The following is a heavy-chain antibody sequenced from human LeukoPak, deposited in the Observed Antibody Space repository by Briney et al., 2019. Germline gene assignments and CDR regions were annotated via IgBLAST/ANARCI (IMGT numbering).Heavy chain of an antibody. J-gene: IGHJ4*02. CDR2: IYHSGST. CDR1: GGSISSSSYY. D-gene: IGHD6-6*01. Sequence: PSETLSLTCIVSGGSISSSSYYWGWIRQPPGKGLEWIGSIYHSGSTYYNPSLKSRVTISVDTSKNQFSLNLSSVTAADTAVYYCARGVARSSKFHFSYHFDYWGQGTLVTVSS. V-gene: IGHV4-39*07. CDR3: ARGVARSSKFHFSYHFDY.